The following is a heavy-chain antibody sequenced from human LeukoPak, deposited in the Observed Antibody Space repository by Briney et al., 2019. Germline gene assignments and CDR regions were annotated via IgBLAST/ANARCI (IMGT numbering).Heavy chain of an antibody. D-gene: IGHD4-17*01. CDR3: ATGSLRSSRFDY. CDR1: GYTLTELS. Sequence: GASVKVSCKVSGYTLTELSMHWVRQAPGKGLEWMGGFDPEDGETIYAQQSQGRVTMTEDTSTDTAYIELSSLRSEDTAVYYCATGSLRSSRFDYWGQGTLVTASS. V-gene: IGHV1-24*01. J-gene: IGHJ4*02. CDR2: FDPEDGET.